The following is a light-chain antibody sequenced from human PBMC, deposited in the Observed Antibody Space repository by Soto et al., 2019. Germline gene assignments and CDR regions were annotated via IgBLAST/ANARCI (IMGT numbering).Light chain of an antibody. CDR1: ISDVGGYKY. V-gene: IGLV2-14*03. CDR3: CSYTGSITFV. J-gene: IGLJ1*01. CDR2: DVG. Sequence: QSALTQPASVSGSPGQSITISCTGTISDVGGYKYVSWYQQHPGKAPKLMIYDVGYRPSGVSNRFSGSKSGNTASLTISGLQAEDEADYYCCSYTGSITFVFGTGTKVTVL.